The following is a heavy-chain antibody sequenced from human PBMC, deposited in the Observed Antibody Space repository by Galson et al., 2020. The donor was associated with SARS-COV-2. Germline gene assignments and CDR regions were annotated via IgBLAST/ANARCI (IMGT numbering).Heavy chain of an antibody. CDR2: ISSSSSYI. V-gene: IGHV3-21*01. D-gene: IGHD3-9*01. CDR1: GFTFSSYS. J-gene: IGHJ5*02. Sequence: KIGESLKISCAASGFTFSSYSMNWVRQAPGKGLEWVSSISSSSSYIYYADSVKGRFTISRDNAKNSLYLQMNSLRAGDTAVYYCARDSVYDILTGYYNPWGQGTLVTVSS. CDR3: ARDSVYDILTGYYNP.